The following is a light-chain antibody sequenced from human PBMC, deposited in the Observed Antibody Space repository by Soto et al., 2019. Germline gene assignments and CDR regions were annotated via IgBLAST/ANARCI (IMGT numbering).Light chain of an antibody. CDR1: QSVLYSSNNKNY. Sequence: DIVTTQSPDSLAVSLCERATINCKSSQSVLYSSNNKNYLAWYQQKPGQPPKLLIYWASTRESGVPDRFSGSGSGTDFTLTISSLQAEDVAVYYCQQYYSSPPYTFGQGTKLEIK. V-gene: IGKV4-1*01. J-gene: IGKJ2*01. CDR2: WAS. CDR3: QQYYSSPPYT.